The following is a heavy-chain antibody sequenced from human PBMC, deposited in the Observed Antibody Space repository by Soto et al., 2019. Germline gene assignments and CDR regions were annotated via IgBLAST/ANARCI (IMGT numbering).Heavy chain of an antibody. CDR3: ASGGAGSGPFTWELPDH. J-gene: IGHJ4*02. CDR2: ITPFSGDV. D-gene: IGHD1-26*01. CDR1: GGTFSSYA. V-gene: IGHV1-69*10. Sequence: SVKVSCKASGGTFSSYAISWVRQAPGQALEWMGWITPFSGDVHYAQKFQERVTITRDRSINTAYMRMSSLRSEDTAMYYCASGGAGSGPFTWELPDHWGQGTLVTVSS.